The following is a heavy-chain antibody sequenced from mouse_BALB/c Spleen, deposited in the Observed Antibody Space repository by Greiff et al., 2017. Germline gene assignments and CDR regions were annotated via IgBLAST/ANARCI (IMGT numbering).Heavy chain of an antibody. V-gene: IGHV1-61*01. D-gene: IGHD3-3*01. Sequence: QVQLQQPGAELVRPGASVKLSCKASGYTFTSYWMNWVKQRPGQGLEWIGMIDPSDSETHYNQMFKDKATLTVDTSSSTAYIQLSSLSSEDSAVYFCARGAGYWYFDVWGAGTTVTVSS. J-gene: IGHJ1*01. CDR2: IDPSDSET. CDR1: GYTFTSYW. CDR3: ARGAGYWYFDV.